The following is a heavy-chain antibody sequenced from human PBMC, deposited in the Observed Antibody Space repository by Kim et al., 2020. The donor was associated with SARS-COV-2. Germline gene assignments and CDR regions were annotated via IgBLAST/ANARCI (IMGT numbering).Heavy chain of an antibody. CDR3: ARRPTGDYDSSGYYDY. D-gene: IGHD3-22*01. CDR1: GYSFTSYW. J-gene: IGHJ4*02. CDR2: IDPSDSYT. Sequence: GESLKISCKGSGYSFTSYWISWVRQMPGKGLEWMGRIDPSDSYTNYSPSFQGHVTISADKSISTAYLQWSSLKASDTAMYYCARRPTGDYDSSGYYDYWGQGTLVTVSS. V-gene: IGHV5-10-1*01.